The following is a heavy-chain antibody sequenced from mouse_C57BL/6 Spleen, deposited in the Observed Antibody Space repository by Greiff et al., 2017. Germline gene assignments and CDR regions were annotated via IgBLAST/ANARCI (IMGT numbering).Heavy chain of an antibody. CDR3: VRHYDGGYYYAMDY. Sequence: EVKLVESGGGLVQPKGSLKLSCAASGFSFNTYAMNWVRPAPGKGLEWVARIRSKSNNYATYYADSVKDRFTISRDDSESMLYLQMNNLKTEDTAMYYCVRHYDGGYYYAMDYWGQGTSVTVSS. V-gene: IGHV10-1*01. J-gene: IGHJ4*01. CDR2: IRSKSNNYAT. CDR1: GFSFNTYA. D-gene: IGHD2-12*01.